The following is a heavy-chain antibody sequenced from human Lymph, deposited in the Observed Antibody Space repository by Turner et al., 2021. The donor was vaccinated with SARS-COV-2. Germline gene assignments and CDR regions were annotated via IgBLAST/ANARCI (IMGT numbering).Heavy chain of an antibody. CDR2: IYYSGST. V-gene: IGHV4-39*01. CDR1: GGSISSSSYY. CDR3: ARHAYRFYVSSLLFDY. J-gene: IGHJ4*02. Sequence: QLQLQESGPGLVKPSETLSLPCTVSGGSISSSSYYWGWIRQPPGKGLEWIGSIYYSGSTYYNPSLKSRVTISVDTSKNQFSLKLSSVTAADTAVYYCARHAYRFYVSSLLFDYWGQGTLVTVSS. D-gene: IGHD3-10*02.